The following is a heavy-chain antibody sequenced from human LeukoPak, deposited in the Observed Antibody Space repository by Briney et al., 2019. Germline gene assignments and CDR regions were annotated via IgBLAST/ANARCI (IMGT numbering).Heavy chain of an antibody. CDR1: GYTFTGYY. V-gene: IGHV1-2*02. Sequence: GASVKVSCKASGYTFTGYYMRWVRQAPGQGLEWMGWINPNSGGTNYAQKFQGRVTMTRDTSVSTAYMELSRLRSDDTAVYHCAIGYDYVWGSYRYVYWGQGTLVTVSS. CDR2: INPNSGGT. D-gene: IGHD3-16*02. CDR3: AIGYDYVWGSYRYVY. J-gene: IGHJ4*02.